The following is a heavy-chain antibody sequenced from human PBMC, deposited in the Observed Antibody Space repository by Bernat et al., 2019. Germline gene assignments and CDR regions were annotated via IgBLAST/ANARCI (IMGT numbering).Heavy chain of an antibody. J-gene: IGHJ6*02. D-gene: IGHD6-13*01. CDR3: ARTQIRYSSSSYYYYGMDV. CDR2: IYYSEST. V-gene: IGHV4-39*01. CDR1: GGSIRSSSYY. Sequence: QLQLQESGPGLVKPSETLSLTCTVSGGSIRSSSYYWGWIRQPPGQGLEWIGSIYYSESTYYNPSLKSRVTISVDTSKNQFSLKLSSVTAADTAVYYCARTQIRYSSSSYYYYGMDVWGQGTTVTVSS.